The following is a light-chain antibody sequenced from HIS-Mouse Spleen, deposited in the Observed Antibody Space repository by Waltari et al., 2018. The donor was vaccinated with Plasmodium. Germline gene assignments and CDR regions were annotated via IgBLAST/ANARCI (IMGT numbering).Light chain of an antibody. CDR1: QDISNY. J-gene: IGKJ4*01. Sequence: DIQMTQSPSSLSASVGDRVTITCQASQDISNYLNWYQQKPGKAPKLLIYYASNVEPGVPSRFSGSGAGTDFTFTISSLQPEDIATYYCQQYDNLPLTFGGGTKVEIK. V-gene: IGKV1-33*01. CDR3: QQYDNLPLT. CDR2: YAS.